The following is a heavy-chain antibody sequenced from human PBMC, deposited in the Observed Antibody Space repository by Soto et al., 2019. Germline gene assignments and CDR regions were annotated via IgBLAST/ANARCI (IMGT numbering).Heavy chain of an antibody. CDR3: ARERVEMATIQFFDY. CDR1: GFTFSSYE. J-gene: IGHJ4*02. V-gene: IGHV3-48*03. Sequence: GGSLRLSCAASGFTFSSYEMNWVRQAPGKGLEWVSYISSSGSTIYYADSVKGRFTISRDNAKNSLYLQMNSLRAEDTAVYYCARERVEMATIQFFDYWGQGTLVTVSS. D-gene: IGHD5-12*01. CDR2: ISSSGSTI.